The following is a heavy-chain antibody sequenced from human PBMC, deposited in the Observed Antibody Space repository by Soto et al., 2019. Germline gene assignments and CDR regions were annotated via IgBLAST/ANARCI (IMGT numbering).Heavy chain of an antibody. Sequence: SETLSLTCAVYGGSFSGYYWSWIRQPPGKGLEWIGEINHSGSTNYNPSLKSRVTISVDTSKNQFSLKLSSVTAADTAVYYCATPGKYYGSGWGYYYYGMDVWGQGTTVTVSS. J-gene: IGHJ6*02. V-gene: IGHV4-34*01. CDR1: GGSFSGYY. CDR2: INHSGST. D-gene: IGHD3-10*01. CDR3: ATPGKYYGSGWGYYYYGMDV.